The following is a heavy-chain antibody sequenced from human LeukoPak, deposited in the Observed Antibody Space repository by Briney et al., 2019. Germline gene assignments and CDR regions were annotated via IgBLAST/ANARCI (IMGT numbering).Heavy chain of an antibody. J-gene: IGHJ4*02. Sequence: SETLSLTCAVHGRSFRCYYWSWIRQPPGKGLEWIGEINHSGSTSYNPSLKSRVTISVDTSMNQFSLKLSAVTAADTAVYYCARGNPIVVVVAATPYYFDYWGQGTLVTVCS. CDR2: INHSGST. CDR3: ARGNPIVVVVAATPYYFDY. V-gene: IGHV4-34*01. CDR1: GRSFRCYY. D-gene: IGHD2-15*01.